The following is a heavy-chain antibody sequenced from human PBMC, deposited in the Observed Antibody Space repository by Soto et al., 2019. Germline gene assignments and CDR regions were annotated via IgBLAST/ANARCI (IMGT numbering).Heavy chain of an antibody. Sequence: PXVSLSLSCSVFGFTFSSYAMHWVRQAPGKGLQYVSSISSNGGSTYYADSVKGRFTISRDNSKNTLYLQMSSLRVEDTDVYYCVKDRYVDYWGQGNLVTVSS. CDR1: GFTFSSYA. V-gene: IGHV3-64D*06. CDR2: ISSNGGST. CDR3: VKDRYVDY. J-gene: IGHJ4*02.